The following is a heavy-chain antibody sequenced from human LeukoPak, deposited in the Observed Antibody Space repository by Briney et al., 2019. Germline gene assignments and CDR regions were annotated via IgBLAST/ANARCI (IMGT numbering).Heavy chain of an antibody. CDR1: GFTFSSYA. J-gene: IGHJ4*02. CDR2: ISGSGGST. CDR3: AKDPQSTYSSGWFDY. D-gene: IGHD6-19*01. V-gene: IGHV3-23*01. Sequence: GGSLRLSCAASGFTFSSYAMSWVRQAPGKGLEWVSAISGSGGSTYHADSVKGRFTISRDNSKNTLYLQMNSLRAEDTAVYYCAKDPQSTYSSGWFDYWGQGTLVTVSS.